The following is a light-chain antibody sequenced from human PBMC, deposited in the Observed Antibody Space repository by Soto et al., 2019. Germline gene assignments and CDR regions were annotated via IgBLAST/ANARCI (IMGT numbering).Light chain of an antibody. CDR3: SSYVNYNTFVI. V-gene: IGLV2-14*01. Sequence: QSVLTQPASVSGSPGQSITISCTGTSRDVGGYNYVSWHQQHPGKAPKVIITDVSNRPSGVSNRFSGSKSGNTASLTISGLQAEDEADYYCSSYVNYNTFVIFGGGTKLTV. CDR2: DVS. CDR1: SRDVGGYNY. J-gene: IGLJ2*01.